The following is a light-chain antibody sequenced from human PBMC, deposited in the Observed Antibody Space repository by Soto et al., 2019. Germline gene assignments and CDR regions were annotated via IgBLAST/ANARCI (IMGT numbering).Light chain of an antibody. V-gene: IGKV3-11*01. J-gene: IGKJ4*01. CDR1: QNVGGY. CDR2: DAS. CDR3: QQRNSWPLT. Sequence: EIVLTQSPATLSLSPGERATLSFRASQNVGGYLAWYQQKPGQAPRLLISDASNRAAGIPARFSGIGSGTDFTLTISSLEPEDFAVYYCQQRNSWPLTFGGGTKVDIK.